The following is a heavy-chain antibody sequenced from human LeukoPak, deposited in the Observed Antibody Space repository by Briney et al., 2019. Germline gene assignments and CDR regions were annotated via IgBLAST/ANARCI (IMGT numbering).Heavy chain of an antibody. CDR1: GFTFSDYY. V-gene: IGHV3-11*04. CDR2: ISSSGSTI. D-gene: IGHD6-13*01. Sequence: GGSLRLSCAASGFTFSDYYMSWIRQAPGKGLEWVSYISSSGSTIYYADSVKGRFTISRDNAKNSLYLQMNSLRAEDTAMYYCARWQQLADFDYWGQGTLVTVSS. J-gene: IGHJ4*02. CDR3: ARWQQLADFDY.